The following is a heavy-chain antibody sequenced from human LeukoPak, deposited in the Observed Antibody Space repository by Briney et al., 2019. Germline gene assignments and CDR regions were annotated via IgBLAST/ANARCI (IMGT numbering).Heavy chain of an antibody. V-gene: IGHV3-13*01. CDR2: IGTASDT. J-gene: IGHJ6*03. D-gene: IGHD1-1*01. CDR1: GFTFSSFD. CDR3: ARGPPRGKYYYMDV. Sequence: PGGPLRLSCAASGFTFSSFDMHWVRQPTGQGLKWVSTIGTASDTYYPGSVEGRFTLSRDNAKNSLYLQMNSLTAGDTAVYYCARGPPRGKYYYMDVWGKGTTVTLSS.